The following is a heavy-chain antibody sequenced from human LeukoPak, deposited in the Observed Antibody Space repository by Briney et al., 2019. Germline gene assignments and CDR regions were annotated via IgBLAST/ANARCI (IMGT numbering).Heavy chain of an antibody. Sequence: GGSLTLSCAASGFTCCSYARHWERQAPGQGLVGVAVILYDGRNNYYAESMKGRFTISRDNSKTTLYLQMNSLRAEDTAVYYCARGRQQLVPPGWGRYYYYIDVWGKGTTVTVSS. CDR2: ILYDGRNN. D-gene: IGHD6-13*01. J-gene: IGHJ6*03. CDR1: GFTCCSYA. CDR3: ARGRQQLVPPGWGRYYYYIDV. V-gene: IGHV3-30*14.